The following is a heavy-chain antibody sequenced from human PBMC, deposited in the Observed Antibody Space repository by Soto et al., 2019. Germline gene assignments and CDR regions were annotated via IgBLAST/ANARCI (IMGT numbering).Heavy chain of an antibody. CDR3: GREDDYNYHSSTSDVDV. Sequence: PGGSLRLSWAATRFTFTNYAFQWGRQAPSKGLEWLAVISFDGDKKYYADSVKGRFIISRDNFKNTLYLQMNSLRAEDAALYFCGREDDYNYHSSTSDVDVWGQETTLTVSS. V-gene: IGHV3-30-3*01. J-gene: IGHJ6*02. CDR2: ISFDGDKK. CDR1: RFTFTNYA. D-gene: IGHD4-4*01.